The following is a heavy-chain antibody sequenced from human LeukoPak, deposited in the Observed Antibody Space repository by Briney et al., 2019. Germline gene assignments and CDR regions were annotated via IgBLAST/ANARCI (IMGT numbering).Heavy chain of an antibody. J-gene: IGHJ4*02. CDR1: GFTFSSYS. CDR2: ISSSSSYI. CDR3: ARGLYYDYVCGSYRSH. D-gene: IGHD3-16*02. Sequence: GGSLRLSCAASGFTFSSYSMNWVRQAPGKGLEWVSCISSSSSYIYYADSVKGRFTISRDNAKNSLYLQMNSLRAEDTAVYYCARGLYYDYVCGSYRSHWGQGTLVTVSS. V-gene: IGHV3-21*01.